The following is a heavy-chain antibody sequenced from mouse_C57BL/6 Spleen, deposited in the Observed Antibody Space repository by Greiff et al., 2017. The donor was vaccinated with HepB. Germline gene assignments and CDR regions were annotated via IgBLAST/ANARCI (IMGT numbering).Heavy chain of an antibody. J-gene: IGHJ3*01. D-gene: IGHD3-2*02. Sequence: QVQLQQSGAELARPGASVKLSCKASGYTFTSYGISWVKQRTGQGLEWIGEIYPRSGNTYYNEKFKGKATLTADKSSSTAYMELRSLTSEDSAVYFCASPDSSGLAWFAYWGQGTLVTVSA. CDR2: IYPRSGNT. CDR1: GYTFTSYG. V-gene: IGHV1-81*01. CDR3: ASPDSSGLAWFAY.